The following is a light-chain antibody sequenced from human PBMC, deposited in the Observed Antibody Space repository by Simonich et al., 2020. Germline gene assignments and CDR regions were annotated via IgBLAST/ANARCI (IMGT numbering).Light chain of an antibody. CDR2: KAS. CDR1: QIISSW. J-gene: IGKJ1*01. Sequence: DIQMTQSPSTLSASVADRVTITCRASQIISSWLAWYQQKPGKAPKLLIYKASSLESGVPSRFSGSGSGTEFTLTISSLQPDDFATYYCQQYNSYSGTFGQGTKVEIK. CDR3: QQYNSYSGT. V-gene: IGKV1-5*03.